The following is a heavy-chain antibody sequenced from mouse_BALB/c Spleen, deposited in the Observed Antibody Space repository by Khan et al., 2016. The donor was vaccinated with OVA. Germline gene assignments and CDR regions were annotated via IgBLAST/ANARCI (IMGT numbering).Heavy chain of an antibody. Sequence: VQLKESGPGLVKPSQSLSLTCTVTGYSITSDYAWNWIRQFPGNKLEWMGHISYSGNTKYNPSLKSRISITRDTSKNQFFLQLNSVTTEDTATYYCARIYGGDSDYWGQGTTLTVSS. CDR2: ISYSGNT. V-gene: IGHV3-2*02. CDR3: ARIYGGDSDY. J-gene: IGHJ2*01. CDR1: GYSITSDYA. D-gene: IGHD1-1*01.